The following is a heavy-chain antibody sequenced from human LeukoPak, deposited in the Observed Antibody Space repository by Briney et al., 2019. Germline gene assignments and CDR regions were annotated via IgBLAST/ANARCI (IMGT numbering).Heavy chain of an antibody. CDR1: GFTFSSYG. D-gene: IGHD3-22*01. Sequence: PGGSLRLSCAASGFTFSSYGMSWVRQAPGKGLEWVSAISGSGSSTYYADSVKGRFTISRDNSKNTLYLQMNSLRAEDTAVYYCAKGTRDPGGYYYTFLFDYWGQGTLVTVSS. CDR2: ISGSGSST. J-gene: IGHJ4*02. CDR3: AKGTRDPGGYYYTFLFDY. V-gene: IGHV3-23*01.